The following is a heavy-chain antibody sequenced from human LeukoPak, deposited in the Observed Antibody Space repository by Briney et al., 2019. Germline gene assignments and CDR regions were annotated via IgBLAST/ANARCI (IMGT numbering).Heavy chain of an antibody. V-gene: IGHV4-59*08. CDR3: ARLGCSSTSCYVGNYYYYGMDF. D-gene: IGHD2-2*01. CDR1: GGSLSSYY. CDR2: IYYSGST. J-gene: IGHJ6*02. Sequence: SETLSLTCTVSGGSLSSYYWSWIRQPPGKGLEWIGYIYYSGSTNYNPSLKSRVTISVDTSKNQFSLMLSSVTAADTAVYYCARLGCSSTSCYVGNYYYYGMDFWGQGTTVTVSS.